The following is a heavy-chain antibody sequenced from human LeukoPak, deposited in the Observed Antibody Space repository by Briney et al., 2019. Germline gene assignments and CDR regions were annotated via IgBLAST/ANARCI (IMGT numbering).Heavy chain of an antibody. CDR2: IWYDGSNK. CDR1: GFTFSSYG. Sequence: GGSLRLSCAASGFTFSSYGMHWVRQAPGKGLEWVAVIWYDGSNKYYADSVKGRFTISRDKSKNTLYLQMNSLRAEDTAVYYCARDPEMATITSYFDYWGQGTLVTVSS. D-gene: IGHD5-12*01. J-gene: IGHJ4*02. CDR3: ARDPEMATITSYFDY. V-gene: IGHV3-33*01.